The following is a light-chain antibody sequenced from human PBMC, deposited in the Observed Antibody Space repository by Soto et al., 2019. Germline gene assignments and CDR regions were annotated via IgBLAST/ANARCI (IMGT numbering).Light chain of an antibody. V-gene: IGKV4-1*01. CDR3: QQYYSTPFT. Sequence: DIVMTQSPDSLAVSLGERATINCKSSQSVLYSSNNKNYLAWYQQKPGQPPKLLIYWASIRESEVPDRFSGSGSGTDFTLTISRLQAEDVAVYYCQQYYSTPFTFGPGTKVDIK. J-gene: IGKJ3*01. CDR2: WAS. CDR1: QSVLYSSNNKNY.